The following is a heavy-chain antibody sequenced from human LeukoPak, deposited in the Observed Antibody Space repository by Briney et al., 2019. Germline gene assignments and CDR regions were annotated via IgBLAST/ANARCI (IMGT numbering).Heavy chain of an antibody. V-gene: IGHV3-74*01. D-gene: IGHD6-13*01. CDR1: GYTFSSYC. CDR3: ERCQYNSSPAF. CDR2: ISSDGGST. J-gene: IGHJ4*02. Sequence: PGGSLRLSCAASGYTFSSYCMHWVRQAPGQGLEWVSRISSDGGSTSYADYVKGRFTISRDTAKNTLYLEMNSLRADDTAVYYCERCQYNSSPAFWGQGTLFTAS.